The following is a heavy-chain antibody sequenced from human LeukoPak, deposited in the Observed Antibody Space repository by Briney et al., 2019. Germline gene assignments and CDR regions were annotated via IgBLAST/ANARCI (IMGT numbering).Heavy chain of an antibody. V-gene: IGHV1-2*02. CDR3: ARGVDTAVLPNYYYLMDV. CDR2: INPNSGAT. J-gene: IGHJ6*03. CDR1: RYTFTAYY. Sequence: ASVKVSCKASRYTFTAYYIHWVRQAPGQGLEWMGWINPNSGATDYAQKFQGRVTMTRDTSISTAYMELSRLTSDDTAMFYCARGVDTAVLPNYYYLMDVWGKGTTVTISS. D-gene: IGHD5-18*01.